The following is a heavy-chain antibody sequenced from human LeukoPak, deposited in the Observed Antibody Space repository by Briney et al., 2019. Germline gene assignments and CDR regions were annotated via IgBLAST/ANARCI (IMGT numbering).Heavy chain of an antibody. J-gene: IGHJ3*02. CDR2: INHSGST. V-gene: IGHV4-34*01. Sequence: SETLSLTCAVYGGSFSGYYWSWIRQPPGKGLEWIGEINHSGSTNYNPSLKSRVTISVDTSKNQFSLKLSSVTAADTAVYYCASGAYYGSGSYDAFDIWGQGTMVTVSS. D-gene: IGHD3-10*01. CDR1: GGSFSGYY. CDR3: ASGAYYGSGSYDAFDI.